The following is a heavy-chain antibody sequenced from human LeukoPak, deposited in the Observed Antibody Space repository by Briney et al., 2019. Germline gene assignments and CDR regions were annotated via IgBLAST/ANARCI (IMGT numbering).Heavy chain of an antibody. CDR3: ARDQGDGDSYSAQYFQH. CDR2: IYTSGST. J-gene: IGHJ1*01. D-gene: IGHD2-21*02. V-gene: IGHV4-4*07. Sequence: SETLSLTCTVSGGSISSYYWSWIRQPAGKGLEWIGRIYTSGSTNYNPSLKSRVTMSVDTSKNQFSLKLSFVTAADTAVYYCARDQGDGDSYSAQYFQHWGQGTLVTVSS. CDR1: GGSISSYY.